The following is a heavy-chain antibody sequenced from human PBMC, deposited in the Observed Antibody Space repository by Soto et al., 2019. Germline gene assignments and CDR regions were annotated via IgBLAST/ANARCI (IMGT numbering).Heavy chain of an antibody. CDR2: ISSTGGRS. V-gene: IGHV3-23*01. D-gene: IGHD2-2*01. CDR3: AKDTAMISGGLDY. CDR1: GFPFEIYA. Sequence: PGGSLRVSCAASGFPFEIYAVSWVRRAPGKGLEWVSSISSTGGRSYYADSVKGRFTISRDISKNTLYLQMNSLRAEDTAVYYCAKDTAMISGGLDYWGQGTLVTVSS. J-gene: IGHJ4*02.